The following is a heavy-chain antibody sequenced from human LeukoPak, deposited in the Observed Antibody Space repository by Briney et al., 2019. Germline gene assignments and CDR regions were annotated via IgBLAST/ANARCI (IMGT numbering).Heavy chain of an antibody. CDR3: ARAARYYGSSGAHAFDI. CDR2: IGTAGDT. J-gene: IGHJ3*02. D-gene: IGHD3-22*01. V-gene: IGHV3-13*01. CDR1: RFTFSNYD. Sequence: GGSLRLSCAASRFTFSNYDMHWVRQGTGKGLEWVSGIGTAGDTHYPDSVKGRFTISRENAKNSLYLQMNSLRVGDTAMYYCARAARYYGSSGAHAFDIWGQGTMVTVS.